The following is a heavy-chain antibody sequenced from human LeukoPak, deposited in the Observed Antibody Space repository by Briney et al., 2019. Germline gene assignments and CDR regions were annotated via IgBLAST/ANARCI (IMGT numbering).Heavy chain of an antibody. J-gene: IGHJ4*02. CDR1: GGTFSSYA. Sequence: ASVKVSCKASGGTFSSYAISWVRQAPGQGLEWMGGIIPIFGTANYAQKFQGRVTITTDESTSTAYMELSSLRSEDTAVYYCARVSGIAAAGPWGRLDYWGQGTLVTVSS. V-gene: IGHV1-69*05. D-gene: IGHD6-13*01. CDR2: IIPIFGTA. CDR3: ARVSGIAAAGPWGRLDY.